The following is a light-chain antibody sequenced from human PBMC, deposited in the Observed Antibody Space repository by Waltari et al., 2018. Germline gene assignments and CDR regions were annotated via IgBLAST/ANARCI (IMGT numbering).Light chain of an antibody. J-gene: IGKJ4*01. CDR3: QQYGTSPLT. CDR1: QSVSSND. Sequence: EIVLTQSPGTLSLSPGERATLPCRARQSVSSNDLAWYQQKPGQAPRLLIYGASSRATGIPDRFSGSGSGTDFTLTISRLEPEDFAVYYCQQYGTSPLTFGGGTKVEIK. V-gene: IGKV3-20*01. CDR2: GAS.